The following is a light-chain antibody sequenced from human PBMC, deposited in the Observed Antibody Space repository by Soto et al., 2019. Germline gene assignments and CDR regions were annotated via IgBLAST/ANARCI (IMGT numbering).Light chain of an antibody. V-gene: IGKV3-20*01. CDR3: QLYGGSGLT. J-gene: IGKJ4*01. CDR2: GAS. Sequence: ESVLTQFPGTLSLSPGETATLSCRASQTVANKWLAWYQVKVGQAPRLLISGASRRATGIPDRFSGRGSGAEFPLTISSLEPEDFAVSYCQLYGGSGLTFGGGTKVEMK. CDR1: QTVANKW.